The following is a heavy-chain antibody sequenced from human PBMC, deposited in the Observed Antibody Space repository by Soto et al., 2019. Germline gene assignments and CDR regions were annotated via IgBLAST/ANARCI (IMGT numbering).Heavy chain of an antibody. J-gene: IGHJ6*02. CDR1: GYTFRNDD. CDR3: ARKGYIGNFGLDV. V-gene: IGHV1-18*01. Sequence: QVQLVQSGAEVKRPGASVKVTCKASGYTFRNDDVAWVRLAPGHGLEWMGWISISKGKTYYQESLQGRVTMTMDTGTTTAYMELRSLRSDDTAVYYCARKGYIGNFGLDVWGQGTTVTVSS. D-gene: IGHD5-12*01. CDR2: ISISKGKT.